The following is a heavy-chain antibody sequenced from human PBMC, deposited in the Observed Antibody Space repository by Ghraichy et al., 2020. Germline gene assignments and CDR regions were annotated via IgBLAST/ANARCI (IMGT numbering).Heavy chain of an antibody. CDR3: AGVRGSYM. Sequence: LSVTCAASWSTVSSYNMNWVRQAPGKGLEWVSVIYSGGGTYHADSVKGRFTISRDNSKNMVYLQMNSLRVEDTAVYYCAGVRGSYMWGQGTLVTVSS. J-gene: IGHJ4*02. CDR2: IYSGGGT. D-gene: IGHD1-26*01. V-gene: IGHV3-53*01. CDR1: WSTVSSYN.